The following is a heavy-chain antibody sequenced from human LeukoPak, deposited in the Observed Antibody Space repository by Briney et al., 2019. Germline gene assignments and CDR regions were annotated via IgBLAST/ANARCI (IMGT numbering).Heavy chain of an antibody. J-gene: IGHJ4*02. CDR2: ITGSGGST. V-gene: IGHV3-23*01. D-gene: IGHD6-13*01. CDR1: GFTFSGYA. Sequence: GGSLRLSRAASGFTFSGYAMTGVRQAPGKGLEWVSGITGSGGSTDYAASVRGRFTISIDKSKNPLYLQLNSLRAEDTAIYYCAKGLICSSWFNPRDYYFDFWGQGTLVTVSS. CDR3: AKGLICSSWFNPRDYYFDF.